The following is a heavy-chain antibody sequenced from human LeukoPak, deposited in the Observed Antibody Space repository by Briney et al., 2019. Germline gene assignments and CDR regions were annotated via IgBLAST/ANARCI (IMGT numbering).Heavy chain of an antibody. CDR1: GFTFDDYA. CDR3: AKDGRWLQLEYYFDY. CDR2: IGWNSGSI. J-gene: IGHJ4*02. V-gene: IGHV3-9*01. Sequence: GRSLRLSCAASGFTFDDYAMHWVRQAPGKGLEWVSTIGWNSGSIGYADSVKGRFTISRDNAKNSLYLQMNSLRAEDTAFYYCAKDGRWLQLEYYFDYWGQGTLVTVSS. D-gene: IGHD5-24*01.